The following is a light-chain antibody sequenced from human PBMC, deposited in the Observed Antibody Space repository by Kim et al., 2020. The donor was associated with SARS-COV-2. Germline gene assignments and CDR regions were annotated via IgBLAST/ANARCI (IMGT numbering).Light chain of an antibody. CDR2: DAS. CDR1: QTVSNY. Sequence: VPVALSTGDRATRPGGTSQTVSNYLAWYQPHPGQAPRLLSYDASNRATVIPVRFSGSGSGTDFSLTISNLAPEDFAVYYCQYRRTFGQGTKVDIK. V-gene: IGKV3-11*01. CDR3: QYRRT. J-gene: IGKJ1*01.